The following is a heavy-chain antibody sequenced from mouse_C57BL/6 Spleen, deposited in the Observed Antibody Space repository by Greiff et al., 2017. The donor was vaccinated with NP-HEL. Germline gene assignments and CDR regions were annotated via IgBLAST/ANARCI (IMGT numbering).Heavy chain of an antibody. Sequence: EVQLVESGGGLVKPGGSLKLSCAASGFTFSDYGMHWVRQAPENGLEWVAYISSGSSTIYYADTVKGRFTISRDNAKNTLFLQMTSLRAEDTAMYYCATDSSGFFDYWGQGTTLTVSS. CDR2: ISSGSSTI. D-gene: IGHD3-2*02. CDR1: GFTFSDYG. V-gene: IGHV5-17*01. CDR3: ATDSSGFFDY. J-gene: IGHJ2*01.